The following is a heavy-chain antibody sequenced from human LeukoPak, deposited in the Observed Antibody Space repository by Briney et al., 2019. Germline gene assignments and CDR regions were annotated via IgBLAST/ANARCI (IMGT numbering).Heavy chain of an antibody. D-gene: IGHD4-17*01. CDR3: ARAGGSTVSHSDY. CDR1: GFTFSSYT. Sequence: GGSLRLSCAASGFTFSSYTMTWVRQAPGKGLEWVSSISSSTSYIYYADSVKGRFTISKDNAKNSLYLQMNSLRAEDTAVYYCARAGGSTVSHSDYWGQGTLVTVSS. CDR2: ISSSTSYI. J-gene: IGHJ4*02. V-gene: IGHV3-21*01.